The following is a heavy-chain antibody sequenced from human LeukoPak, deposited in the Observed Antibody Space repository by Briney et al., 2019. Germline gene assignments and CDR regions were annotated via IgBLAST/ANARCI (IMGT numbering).Heavy chain of an antibody. D-gene: IGHD2-15*01. CDR2: ITGSRGST. V-gene: IGHV3-23*01. CDR1: GFTFSSYA. Sequence: PGGSLRLSCAASGFTFSSYAMNWVRQAPGKGLEWVSSITGSRGSTYYADSVKGRFTISRDTSKNTLYLQMNNLRAEDTAVYYCAKDIRGGGSWPEWAFDIWGQGTMVIVSS. J-gene: IGHJ3*02. CDR3: AKDIRGGGSWPEWAFDI.